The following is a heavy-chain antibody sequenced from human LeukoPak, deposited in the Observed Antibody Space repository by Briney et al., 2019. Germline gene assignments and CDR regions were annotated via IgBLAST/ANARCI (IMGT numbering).Heavy chain of an antibody. Sequence: GGSLRLSCAASGFTFSSYSMNWVRQAPGKGLEWVSYISSSSSTIYYADSVKGRFTISRDNAKNSLYLQMNSLRAEDTAVYYCAKDPLPIVVVPAALGGVWFDPWGQGTLVTVSS. CDR3: AKDPLPIVVVPAALGGVWFDP. CDR2: ISSSSSTI. D-gene: IGHD2-2*01. J-gene: IGHJ5*02. V-gene: IGHV3-48*01. CDR1: GFTFSSYS.